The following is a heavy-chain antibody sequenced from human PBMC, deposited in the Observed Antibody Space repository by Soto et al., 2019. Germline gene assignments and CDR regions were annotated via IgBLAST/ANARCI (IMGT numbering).Heavy chain of an antibody. CDR1: GFTISTFA. CDR2: MTGSGATI. CDR3: AKDAVYNDGLWLMDS. V-gene: IGHV3-23*01. Sequence: SLRLSCAASGFTISTFAMTWVRQAPGKGLDSVCGMTGSGATIHYADSVKGRFTISKDNSRNVLYLQMDYLRDEDTAVYYCAKDAVYNDGLWLMDSWGQGTLVTVSS. D-gene: IGHD2-21*01. J-gene: IGHJ4*02.